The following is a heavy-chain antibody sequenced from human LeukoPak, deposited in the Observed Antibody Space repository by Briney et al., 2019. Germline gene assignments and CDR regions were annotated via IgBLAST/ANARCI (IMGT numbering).Heavy chain of an antibody. CDR1: GFTVSSNY. CDR3: AKVIGLVDPFDY. Sequence: GGSLRLSCAASGFTVSSNYMSWVRQAPGKGLEWVSVIYSGGSTYYADSVKGRFTISRDNSKNTLYLQMNSLRAEDTAVYYCAKVIGLVDPFDYWGQGTLVTVSS. D-gene: IGHD3-22*01. CDR2: IYSGGST. V-gene: IGHV3-53*01. J-gene: IGHJ4*02.